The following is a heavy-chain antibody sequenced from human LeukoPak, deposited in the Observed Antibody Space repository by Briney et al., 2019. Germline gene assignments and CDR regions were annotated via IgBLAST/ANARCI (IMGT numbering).Heavy chain of an antibody. CDR2: IYYSGST. Sequence: IPSETLSLTCTVSGGSISSSSYYWGWIRQPPGKGLEWIGSIYYSGSTYYNPSLKGRVTISVDTSKNQFSLKLSSVTAADTAVYYCARGQQAQGELESYFDPWGQGTLVTVSS. V-gene: IGHV4-39*07. D-gene: IGHD1-26*01. J-gene: IGHJ5*02. CDR3: ARGQQAQGELESYFDP. CDR1: GGSISSSSYY.